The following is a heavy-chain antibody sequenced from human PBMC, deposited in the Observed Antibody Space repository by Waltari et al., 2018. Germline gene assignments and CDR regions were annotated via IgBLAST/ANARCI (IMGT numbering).Heavy chain of an antibody. CDR2: ILSSGRTT. D-gene: IGHD5-12*01. V-gene: IGHV3-48*03. Sequence: EVHLVESGGGLVQPGGSLRLSCAASGFPFSSYEMNWVRQAPGKGLEWVAYILSSGRTTYYTDSVKGRFTISRDNAKNSLYLQMNSLRAEDTAVYYCARDGYNSFDYWGQGTLVTVSS. CDR3: ARDGYNSFDY. J-gene: IGHJ4*02. CDR1: GFPFSSYE.